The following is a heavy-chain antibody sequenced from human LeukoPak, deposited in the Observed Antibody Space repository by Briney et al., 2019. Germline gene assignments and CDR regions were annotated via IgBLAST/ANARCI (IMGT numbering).Heavy chain of an antibody. D-gene: IGHD6-13*01. CDR2: ISSSSSYM. Sequence: GGSLRLSCAASGFTFSSYSMNWVRQAPGKGLEWVSSISSSSSYMYYADSVKGRFTISRDNARNSLYLQMNSLRAEDTAVYYCARYSSSETFQWGQGTLVTVSS. CDR1: GFTFSSYS. CDR3: ARYSSSETFQ. J-gene: IGHJ4*02. V-gene: IGHV3-21*01.